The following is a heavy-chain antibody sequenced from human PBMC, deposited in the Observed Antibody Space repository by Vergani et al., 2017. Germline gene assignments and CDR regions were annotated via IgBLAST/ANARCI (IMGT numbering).Heavy chain of an antibody. CDR3: VRRYNVVRETDYFDS. D-gene: IGHD3-10*01. Sequence: QLQLQESGSGLVKPSQTLSLNCAASGGSISSGAVSWGWIRQPPGRGLQWIGHIFQSGSPDYNASLKSRVNISLDKSKNHFSLSLSSLTAADTAVYYCVRRYNVVRETDYFDSWGQGILVTVSS. V-gene: IGHV4-30-2*01. CDR1: GGSISSGAVS. CDR2: IFQSGSP. J-gene: IGHJ4*02.